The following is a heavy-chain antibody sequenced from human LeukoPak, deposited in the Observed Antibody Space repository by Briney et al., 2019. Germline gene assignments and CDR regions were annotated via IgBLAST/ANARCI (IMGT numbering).Heavy chain of an antibody. J-gene: IGHJ4*02. Sequence: PGGSLRLSCAASGFAFTSFSMSWVRQPPGKGREWVATASASGGTTYYADSVKGRFTISSHSSTNTPYLQMNSLRAEDTAVYYCAKDLETEWDLLPRVFDYWGQGTLVTVSS. D-gene: IGHD1-26*01. CDR3: AKDLETEWDLLPRVFDY. V-gene: IGHV3-23*01. CDR1: GFAFTSFS. CDR2: ASASGGTT.